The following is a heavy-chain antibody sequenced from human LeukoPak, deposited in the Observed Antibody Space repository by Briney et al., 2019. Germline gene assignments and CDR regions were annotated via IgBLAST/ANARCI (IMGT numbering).Heavy chain of an antibody. V-gene: IGHV3-23*01. Sequence: GGSLRLSCAASGFTFSSYAMSWFRQAPGKGLEWVSAISGSGGSTYYADSVKGRFTISRDNSKNTLYLQMNSLRAEDTAVYYCAVPSIAARLGDYWGQGTLVTVSS. J-gene: IGHJ4*02. D-gene: IGHD6-6*01. CDR2: ISGSGGST. CDR3: AVPSIAARLGDY. CDR1: GFTFSSYA.